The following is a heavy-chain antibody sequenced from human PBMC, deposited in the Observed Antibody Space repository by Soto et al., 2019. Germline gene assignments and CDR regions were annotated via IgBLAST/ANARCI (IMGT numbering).Heavy chain of an antibody. CDR1: GGSISSGDYY. Sequence: SETLSLTCTVSGGSISSGDYYWSWIRQPPGKGLEWIGYIYYSGSTYYNPSLKSRVTISVDTSKNQFSLKLSSVTAADTAVYYCARDSPPVRGPQPYYYYVKDVWGQGTTVTGSS. CDR2: IYYSGST. J-gene: IGHJ6*02. CDR3: ARDSPPVRGPQPYYYYVKDV. D-gene: IGHD3-10*01. V-gene: IGHV4-30-4*01.